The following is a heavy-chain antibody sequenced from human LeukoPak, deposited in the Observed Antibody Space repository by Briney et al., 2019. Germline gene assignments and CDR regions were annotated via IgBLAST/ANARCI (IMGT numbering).Heavy chain of an antibody. D-gene: IGHD2-15*01. Sequence: SETLSLTCTVSGGSISSYYWSWIRQPAGKGLEWIGRIYTSGSTNYNPSLKSRVTMSVDTSKNQFSLKLSSVTAADTAVYYCAGVVVVAAGGKGWFDPWGQGTLATVSS. CDR1: GGSISSYY. J-gene: IGHJ5*02. V-gene: IGHV4-4*07. CDR3: AGVVVVAAGGKGWFDP. CDR2: IYTSGST.